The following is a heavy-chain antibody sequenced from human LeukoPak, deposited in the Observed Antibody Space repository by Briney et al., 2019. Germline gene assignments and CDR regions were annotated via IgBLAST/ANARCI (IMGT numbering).Heavy chain of an antibody. CDR1: GFTFNSYW. Sequence: GGSLRLSCEGSGFTFNSYWMNWVRQPPGKGLEWVANINPDGSVRTYVDSMKGRFISSRDNAKNSLDLQMNSLRAEDTAVYYCVGWGISAIWGQGTTVSVSS. D-gene: IGHD3-16*01. CDR2: INPDGSVR. J-gene: IGHJ3*02. V-gene: IGHV3-7*01. CDR3: VGWGISAI.